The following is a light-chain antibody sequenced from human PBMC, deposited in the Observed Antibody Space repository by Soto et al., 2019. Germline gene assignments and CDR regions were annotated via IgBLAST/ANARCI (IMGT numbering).Light chain of an antibody. V-gene: IGKV3-20*01. CDR3: QQYGSTPPYT. Sequence: ESVLTQSPGTLSLSPGERATLSCRASHSVSSSHLTWYQQRPGQAPRLLIYRASRRATGLPDRFSASESGTDFTLTISRLELAASPAYFCQQYGSTPPYTFGQGTKLEI. CDR2: RAS. J-gene: IGKJ2*01. CDR1: HSVSSSH.